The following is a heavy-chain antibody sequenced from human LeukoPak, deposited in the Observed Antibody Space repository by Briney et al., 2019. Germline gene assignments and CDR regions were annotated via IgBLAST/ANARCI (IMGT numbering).Heavy chain of an antibody. CDR3: ARVPGTYYDFWSGLDY. CDR2: ISYDGSNK. J-gene: IGHJ4*02. D-gene: IGHD3-3*01. CDR1: GFTFSSYA. Sequence: GGPLRLSCAASGFTFSSYAMHWVRQAPGKGLEWVAVISYDGSNKYYADSVKGRFTISRDNSKNTLYLQMNSLRAEYTAVYYCARVPGTYYDFWSGLDYWGQGTLVTVSS. V-gene: IGHV3-30-3*01.